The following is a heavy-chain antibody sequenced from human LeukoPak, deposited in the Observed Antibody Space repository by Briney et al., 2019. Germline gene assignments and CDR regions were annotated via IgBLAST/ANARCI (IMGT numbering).Heavy chain of an antibody. CDR3: ASTSNSALGLPYFDH. V-gene: IGHV1-46*01. CDR2: INPSGGSS. CDR1: GYTFTTYY. D-gene: IGHD5-18*01. Sequence: ASVKVSCKASGYTFTTYYIHWVRQAPGQGLEWMGIINPSGGSSTYAQKFQGRVTMTRDTSTTTVYMELSSLRSEDTAVYYCASTSNSALGLPYFDHWGQGSLVTVSS. J-gene: IGHJ4*02.